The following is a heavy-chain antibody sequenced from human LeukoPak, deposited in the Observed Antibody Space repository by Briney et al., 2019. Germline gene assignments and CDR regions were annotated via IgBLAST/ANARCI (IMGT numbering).Heavy chain of an antibody. D-gene: IGHD3-10*01. CDR1: GFTFSSYA. Sequence: PGGSLRLSCAASGFTFSSYAMSWVRQAPGKGLEWVSAISGSGGSTYYADSVKGRFTISRDNSKNTLYLQMNSLRAEDTAVYYCAKSENSGSILTPLDYWGQGTLVTVSS. CDR3: AKSENSGSILTPLDY. CDR2: ISGSGGST. V-gene: IGHV3-23*01. J-gene: IGHJ4*02.